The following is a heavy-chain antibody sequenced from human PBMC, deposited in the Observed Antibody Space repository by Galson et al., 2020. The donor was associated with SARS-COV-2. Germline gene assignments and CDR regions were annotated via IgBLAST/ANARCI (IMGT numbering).Heavy chain of an antibody. CDR1: GFTFSNYA. CDR2: ITGSGGST. CDR3: AKDNTGCFDY. J-gene: IGHJ4*02. Sequence: GESLKISCAASGFTFSNYALAWVRQAPGKGLEWVSVITGSGGSTYYADSVKGRFTISRDNSKNTVYLQMNSLRAEDTAVYYCAKDNTGCFDYWGQGTLVTVSS. D-gene: IGHD5-12*01. V-gene: IGHV3-23*01.